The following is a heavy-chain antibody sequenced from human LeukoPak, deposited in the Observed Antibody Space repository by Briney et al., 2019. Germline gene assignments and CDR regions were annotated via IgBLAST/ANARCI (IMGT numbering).Heavy chain of an antibody. CDR1: GGSISSYY. D-gene: IGHD1-1*01. CDR3: ARHRSAGPPTTYYFDY. V-gene: IGHV4-59*08. J-gene: IGHJ4*02. Sequence: PSETLSLTCTVSGGSISSYYWGWIRQPPGKGLEWIGYIYYSGSTNYNPSLKSRVTISVDTSKNQFSLKLSSVTAADTAVYYCARHRSAGPPTTYYFDYWGQGTLVTVSS. CDR2: IYYSGST.